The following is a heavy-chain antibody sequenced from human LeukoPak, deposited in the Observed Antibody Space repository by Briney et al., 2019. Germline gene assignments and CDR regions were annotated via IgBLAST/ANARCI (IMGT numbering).Heavy chain of an antibody. CDR1: GGSISSSSYY. D-gene: IGHD6-6*01. CDR2: ISYSGST. V-gene: IGHV4-39*01. CDR3: ARGRAYSSYDY. J-gene: IGHJ4*02. Sequence: NPSETLSLTCTVSGGSISSSSYYWGWIRQPPGKGLEWIGDISYSGSTYYNPSLKSRVTISVDTSKNQFSLKLSSVTAADTAVYYCARGRAYSSYDYWGQGTLVTVSS.